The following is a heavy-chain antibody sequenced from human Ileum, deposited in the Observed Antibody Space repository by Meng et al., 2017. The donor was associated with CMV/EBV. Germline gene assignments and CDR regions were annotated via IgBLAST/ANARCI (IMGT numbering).Heavy chain of an antibody. V-gene: IGHV6-1*01. CDR2: TYYRSKWYN. J-gene: IGHJ4*02. CDR3: ARNFYSSWRGYFDY. D-gene: IGHD6-13*01. CDR1: GDSVSSNSAA. Sequence: SQTRSLTCAISGDSVSSNSAAWNWIRQSPSRGLEWLGRTYYRSKWYNDYAVSVKSRITINPDTSKNQFSLQLNSVTPEDTAVYYCARNFYSSWRGYFDYWGQGTLVTVSS.